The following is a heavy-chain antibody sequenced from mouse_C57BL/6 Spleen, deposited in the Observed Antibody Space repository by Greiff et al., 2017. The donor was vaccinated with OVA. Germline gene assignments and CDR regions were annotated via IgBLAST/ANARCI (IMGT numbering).Heavy chain of an antibody. D-gene: IGHD4-1*01. V-gene: IGHV1-82*01. J-gene: IGHJ4*01. CDR1: GYAFSSSW. Sequence: QVQLKQSGPELVKPGASVKISCKASGYAFSSSWMNWVKQRPGKGLEWIGRIYPGDGDTNYNGKFKGKATLTADKSSSTAYMQLSSLTSEDSAVYFCAANWGYAMDYWGQGTSVTVSS. CDR3: AANWGYAMDY. CDR2: IYPGDGDT.